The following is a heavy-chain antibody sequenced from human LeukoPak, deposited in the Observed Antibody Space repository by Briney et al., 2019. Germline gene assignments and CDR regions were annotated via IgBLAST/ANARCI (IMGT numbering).Heavy chain of an antibody. Sequence: SETLSLTCAVYGGSFSGYYWSWIRQPPGKGLEWIGEINHSGSTNYNASLQGRVTISVDTSKNQFSLNLSSVTTADTAVYYCARLPMVRGVTEYYFDSWGQGTLVTVSS. CDR3: ARLPMVRGVTEYYFDS. CDR2: INHSGST. J-gene: IGHJ4*02. V-gene: IGHV4-34*01. CDR1: GGSFSGYY. D-gene: IGHD3-10*01.